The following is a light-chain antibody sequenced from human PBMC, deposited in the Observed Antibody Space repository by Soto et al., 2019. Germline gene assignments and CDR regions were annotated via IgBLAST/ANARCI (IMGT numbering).Light chain of an antibody. V-gene: IGKV3-15*01. CDR1: QGISSL. CDR2: AAS. CDR3: QQYYDWPIT. J-gene: IGKJ5*01. Sequence: EIVLTQSRATLSVSPGERATLSCRASQGISSLLACYQQKPGQAPRLLIYAASTRAAGIPARFSGSGSGTDFTLTISSLQSEDFAVYYCQQYYDWPITFGQGTRLEIK.